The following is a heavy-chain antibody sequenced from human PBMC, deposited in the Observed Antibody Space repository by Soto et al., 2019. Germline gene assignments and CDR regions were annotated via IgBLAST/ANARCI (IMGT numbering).Heavy chain of an antibody. Sequence: ASVKVSCKASGYTFTGYYMHWVRQAPGQGLEWMGWINPNSGGTNYAQKFQGRVTMTRDTSISTAYMELSRLRSDDTAVYYCARLEISGSYYYYYYGMDVWGQGTTVTVFS. D-gene: IGHD1-26*01. J-gene: IGHJ6*02. CDR3: ARLEISGSYYYYYYGMDV. V-gene: IGHV1-2*02. CDR1: GYTFTGYY. CDR2: INPNSGGT.